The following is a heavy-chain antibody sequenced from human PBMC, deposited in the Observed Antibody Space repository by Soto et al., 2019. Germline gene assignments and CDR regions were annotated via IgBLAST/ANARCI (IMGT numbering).Heavy chain of an antibody. D-gene: IGHD6-19*01. Sequence: QVQLVESGGGVVQPGRSLRLSCAASGFTFSSYGMHWVRQAPGKGLEWVAIIWYDGSNKYYADSVKGRFTISRDNSKNTLFLQMNSLRAEDTAVYYCARDDRVEAGLHYWGQGSLVTVSS. CDR2: IWYDGSNK. J-gene: IGHJ4*02. CDR3: ARDDRVEAGLHY. CDR1: GFTFSSYG. V-gene: IGHV3-33*01.